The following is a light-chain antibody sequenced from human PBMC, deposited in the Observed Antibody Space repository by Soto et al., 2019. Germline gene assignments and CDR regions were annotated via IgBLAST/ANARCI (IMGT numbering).Light chain of an antibody. V-gene: IGKV1-17*01. Sequence: IQTTQSPCSLSASVADRVTLTCRASQDIGTDLGWYQQKPGKAPERLIYEASVLQSGVPSRFSGSGFGTDFTLTISSLQPEDFATYYCQQADTFPITFGQGTRLEI. CDR2: EAS. J-gene: IGKJ5*01. CDR1: QDIGTD. CDR3: QQADTFPIT.